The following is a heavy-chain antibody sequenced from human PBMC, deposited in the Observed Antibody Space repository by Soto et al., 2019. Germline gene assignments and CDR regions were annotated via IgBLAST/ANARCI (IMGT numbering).Heavy chain of an antibody. CDR3: ASSSRGCSGGSCYSEYFQH. CDR1: GFTVSSNY. V-gene: IGHV3-66*01. D-gene: IGHD2-15*01. J-gene: IGHJ1*01. CDR2: IYSGGST. Sequence: GGSLRLSCAASGFTVSSNYMSWVRQAPGKGLEWVSVIYSGGSTYYADSVKGRFTISRDNSKNTLYLQMNSLRAEDTAVYYCASSSRGCSGGSCYSEYFQHWGQGTLVTVSS.